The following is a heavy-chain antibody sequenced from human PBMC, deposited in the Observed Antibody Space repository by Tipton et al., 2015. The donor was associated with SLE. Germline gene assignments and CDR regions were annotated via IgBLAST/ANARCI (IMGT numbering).Heavy chain of an antibody. V-gene: IGHV4-39*07. CDR2: IYYSGST. CDR1: GGSISSSSYY. D-gene: IGHD3-22*01. CDR3: YYYDSSGYANWFDP. J-gene: IGHJ5*02. Sequence: LRLSCTVSGGSISSSSYYWGWIRQPPGKGPEWIGSIYYSGSTYYNPSLKSRVTISVDTSKNQFSLKLSSVTAADTAVYYCYYYDSSGYANWFDPWGQGTLVTVSS.